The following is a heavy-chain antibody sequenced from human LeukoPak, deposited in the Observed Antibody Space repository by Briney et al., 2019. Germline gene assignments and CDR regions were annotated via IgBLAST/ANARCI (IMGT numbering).Heavy chain of an antibody. Sequence: QPGGSLRLSCSASGFTFSSCAMHWVRQAPGVGLEYVSGINDHGDTTHYGDSVRGRVTISRDDSKNTVHLQMSSLRAEDTAVYYCVKDLSGWYSFDYWGQGTLVTVSS. J-gene: IGHJ4*02. CDR1: GFTFSSCA. CDR3: VKDLSGWYSFDY. CDR2: INDHGDTT. V-gene: IGHV3-64D*09. D-gene: IGHD6-19*01.